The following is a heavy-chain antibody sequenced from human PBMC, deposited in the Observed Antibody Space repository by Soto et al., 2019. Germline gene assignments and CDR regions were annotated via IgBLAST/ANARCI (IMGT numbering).Heavy chain of an antibody. CDR2: ISSSGTT. D-gene: IGHD3-16*01. J-gene: IGHJ3*02. Sequence: AWETLSLTCSVSGGSIRIYYWCWIRQPPGKGLEWIWYISSSGTTNYNPSLQSRVTISGDTSSKQYSLNLRSVTAAATAVYYCARSAPTISRTLIWGEFLDIWAQGTKVIFS. CDR1: GGSIRIYY. V-gene: IGHV4-4*09. CDR3: ARSAPTISRTLIWGEFLDI.